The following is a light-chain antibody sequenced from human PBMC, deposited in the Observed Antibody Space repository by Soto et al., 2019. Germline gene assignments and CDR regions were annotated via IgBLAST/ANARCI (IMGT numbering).Light chain of an antibody. CDR3: QQRSNGLT. V-gene: IGKV3-11*01. CDR1: QSVSSY. J-gene: IGKJ4*01. Sequence: EIVLTQSPATLSLSPRERATLSCRASQSVSSYLAWYQQKPGQAPRLLIYDASNRATGIPARFSGSGSGTDFTLTISSLETEDFAVYYCQQRSNGLTFGGGTKV. CDR2: DAS.